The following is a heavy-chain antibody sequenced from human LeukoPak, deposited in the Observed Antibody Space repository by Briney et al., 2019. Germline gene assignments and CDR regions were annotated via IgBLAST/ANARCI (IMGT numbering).Heavy chain of an antibody. CDR2: ITSGSSTT. Sequence: PGGSLRLSCAASGFTFSLYSMNWVRQAPGKGLEWVSYITSGSSTTYYADSVRGRFTISRDNAKNTLYLQVNNLRAEDAAVYYCARGPNSNWSGLDFWGQGPCSPSPQ. J-gene: IGHJ4*02. V-gene: IGHV3-48*01. D-gene: IGHD6-6*01. CDR3: ARGPNSNWSGLDF. CDR1: GFTFSLYS.